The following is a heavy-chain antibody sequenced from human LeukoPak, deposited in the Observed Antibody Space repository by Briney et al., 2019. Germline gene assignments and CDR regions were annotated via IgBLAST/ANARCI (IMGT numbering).Heavy chain of an antibody. CDR2: IIPIFGTA. V-gene: IGHV1-69*01. D-gene: IGHD1-26*01. J-gene: IGHJ4*02. Sequence: GSSVKVSCKASGGTFSSYAISWVRQAPGQGLEWMGGIIPIFGTANYAQKFQGRVTITADESTSTAYMELSSLRSEDTAVYYCARDREVGATLGYFDYWGQGTLVTVSS. CDR3: ARDREVGATLGYFDY. CDR1: GGTFSSYA.